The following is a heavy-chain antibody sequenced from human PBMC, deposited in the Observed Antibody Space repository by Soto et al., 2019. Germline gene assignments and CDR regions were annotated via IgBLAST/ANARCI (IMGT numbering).Heavy chain of an antibody. D-gene: IGHD3-9*01. CDR2: INPNSGGT. CDR3: ARGVDFLLVSELGSKLRYFDWLFDY. V-gene: IGHV1-2*04. Sequence: ASVNVSCKASGYTFTGYYMHWVRQAPGQGLEWMGWINPNSGGTNYAQKFQGWVTMTRDTSISTAYMEVTRLRSDDTAVYFCARGVDFLLVSELGSKLRYFDWLFDYWGQGTPVTVSS. J-gene: IGHJ4*02. CDR1: GYTFTGYY.